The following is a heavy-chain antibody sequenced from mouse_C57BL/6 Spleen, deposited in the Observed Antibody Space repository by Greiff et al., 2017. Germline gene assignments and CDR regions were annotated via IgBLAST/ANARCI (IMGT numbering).Heavy chain of an antibody. CDR1: GFSLTSYG. J-gene: IGHJ4*01. D-gene: IGHD2-2*01. Sequence: QVQLQQSGPGLVQPSQSLSITCTVSGFSLTSYGVHWVRQSPGKGLEWLGVIWSGGSTDYNAAFISRLSISKDNSKSQVFFKMNSLQADDTAIYYCASLYGYDCAMDYWGQGTSVTVSS. CDR2: IWSGGST. CDR3: ASLYGYDCAMDY. V-gene: IGHV2-2*01.